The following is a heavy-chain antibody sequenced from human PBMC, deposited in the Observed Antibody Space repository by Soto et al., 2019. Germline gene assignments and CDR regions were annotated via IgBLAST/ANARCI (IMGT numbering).Heavy chain of an antibody. J-gene: IGHJ4*02. CDR3: ARVTRDYDILTGYSPSYFDY. Sequence: GGTYYADSVKGRFTISRDNSKSTLYLQMNSLRAEDTAVYYCARVTRDYDILTGYSPSYFDYWGQGTLVTVSS. V-gene: IGHV3-53*01. D-gene: IGHD3-9*01. CDR2: GGT.